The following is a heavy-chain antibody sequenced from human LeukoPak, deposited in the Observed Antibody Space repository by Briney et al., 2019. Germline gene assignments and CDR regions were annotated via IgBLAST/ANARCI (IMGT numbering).Heavy chain of an antibody. CDR3: ARGGGFGELFD. CDR1: GFTFSSYG. Sequence: GGSLRLSCAASGFTFSSYGMHWVRQAPGKGLEWVAIIWYDGSNRYYTDSVKGRFTISRDNSKNTLYLQMNSLRAEDTAVCYCARGGGFGELFDWGQGSLVTVSS. D-gene: IGHD3-10*01. J-gene: IGHJ4*02. V-gene: IGHV3-33*01. CDR2: IWYDGSNR.